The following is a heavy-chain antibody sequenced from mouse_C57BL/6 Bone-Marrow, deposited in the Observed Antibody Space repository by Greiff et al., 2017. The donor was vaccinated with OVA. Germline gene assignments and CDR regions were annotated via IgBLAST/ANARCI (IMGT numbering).Heavy chain of an antibody. CDR3: AIYDGYWYFDV. J-gene: IGHJ1*03. Sequence: EVQGVESGGGLVQPGGSMKLSCVASGFTFSNYWMNWVRQSPEKGLEWVAQIRLKSDNYATHYAESVKGRFTISRDDSKSSVYLQMNNLRAEDTGIYYCAIYDGYWYFDVWGTGTTVTVSS. CDR2: IRLKSDNYAT. D-gene: IGHD2-3*01. V-gene: IGHV6-3*01. CDR1: GFTFSNYW.